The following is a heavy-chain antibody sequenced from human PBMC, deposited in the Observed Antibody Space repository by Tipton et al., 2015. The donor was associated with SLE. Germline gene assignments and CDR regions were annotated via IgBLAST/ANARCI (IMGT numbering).Heavy chain of an antibody. J-gene: IGHJ5*02. CDR1: GGSFSGYY. D-gene: IGHD6-19*01. V-gene: IGHV4-34*01. CDR2: INHSGST. CDR3: ARDVGPGSGWKGGFDP. Sequence: TLSLTCAVYGGSFSGYYWSWIRQSPGKGLEWIGEINHSGSTNYNPSLKSRVTISVDTSKNQFSLKLSSVTAADTAVYYCARDVGPGSGWKGGFDPWGQGTLVTVSS.